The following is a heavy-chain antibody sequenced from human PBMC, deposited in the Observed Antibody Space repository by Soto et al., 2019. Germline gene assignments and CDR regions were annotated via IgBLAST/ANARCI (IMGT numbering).Heavy chain of an antibody. V-gene: IGHV4-31*03. CDR1: GGSISSGGYY. CDR2: IYYSGST. J-gene: IGHJ4*02. Sequence: PSETLSLTCTVSGGSISSGGYYWSWIRQHPGKGLEWIGYIYYSGSTYYNPSLKSRVTISVDTSKNQFSLKLSSVTAADTAVYYCAREEVTMFRGVTFDYWGQGTLVTVSS. D-gene: IGHD3-10*01. CDR3: AREEVTMFRGVTFDY.